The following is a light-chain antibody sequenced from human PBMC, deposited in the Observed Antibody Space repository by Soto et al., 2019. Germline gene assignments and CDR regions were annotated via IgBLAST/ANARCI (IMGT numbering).Light chain of an antibody. Sequence: DIQMTQSPSSLSASVEHRVTITCRTSQSISNSLNWYQQKPGRAPKLPFFAASSLQSWVPSRFTCSGSGTDFLLTISSLQPEDFATYSCHQSYSTPRDFGQGTRPEI. CDR2: AAS. J-gene: IGKJ5*01. CDR1: QSISNS. V-gene: IGKV1-39*01. CDR3: HQSYSTPRD.